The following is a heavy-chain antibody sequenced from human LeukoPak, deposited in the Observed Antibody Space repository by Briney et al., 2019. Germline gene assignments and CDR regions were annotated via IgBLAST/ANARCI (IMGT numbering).Heavy chain of an antibody. CDR3: ATTRWTSERGGFDY. D-gene: IGHD1-1*01. CDR2: IYTSGST. CDR1: GDSISSGSYY. Sequence: PSQTLSLTCTVSGDSISSGSYYWSWIRQPPGKGLEWIGRIYTSGSTKYNPSLKSRVTISLDTSKNQFSLKVSSVTAADTAMYYCATTRWTSERGGFDYWGQGTLVTVSS. J-gene: IGHJ4*02. V-gene: IGHV4-61*02.